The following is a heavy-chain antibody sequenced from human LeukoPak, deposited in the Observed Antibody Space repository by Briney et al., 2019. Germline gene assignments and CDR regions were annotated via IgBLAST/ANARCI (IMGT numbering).Heavy chain of an antibody. D-gene: IGHD3-10*01. Sequence: GGSLRLSCAASGFTFSSYGMHGVREAPGEGLEWGAVISYDGSNKYYADSVKGRFTISRDNSKNTLYLQMNRLRAEDTAVYYCAKDMVRGASNWFDPWGQGTLVTVSS. J-gene: IGHJ5*02. CDR3: AKDMVRGASNWFDP. V-gene: IGHV3-30*18. CDR2: ISYDGSNK. CDR1: GFTFSSYG.